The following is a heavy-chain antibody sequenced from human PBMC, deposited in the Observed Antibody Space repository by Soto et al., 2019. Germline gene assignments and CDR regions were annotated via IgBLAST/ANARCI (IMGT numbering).Heavy chain of an antibody. J-gene: IGHJ4*02. CDR3: ANWGKSGSDF. Sequence: QMQLVQSGAEVKKPGSSVKVSCKASGGTFSSYAISWVRQAPGQGLEWLGEIIPMFGTTKYAQNFQGRVTLTADKSTSTAYMELSSLGSDDTAVYYCANWGKSGSDFWGQGTLVTVSS. V-gene: IGHV1-69*06. D-gene: IGHD1-26*01. CDR1: GGTFSSYA. CDR2: IIPMFGTT.